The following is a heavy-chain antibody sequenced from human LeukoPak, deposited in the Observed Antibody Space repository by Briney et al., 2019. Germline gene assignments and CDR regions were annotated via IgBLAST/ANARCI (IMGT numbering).Heavy chain of an antibody. Sequence: SETLSLTCTVSGGSISSYYWSWIRQPAGKGLEWTGRIYTSGSTNYNPSLKSRVTMSVDTSKNQFSLKLSSVTAADTAVYYCASDYYDSSGYYFDYWGQGTLVTVSS. CDR1: GGSISSYY. J-gene: IGHJ4*02. V-gene: IGHV4-4*07. CDR3: ASDYYDSSGYYFDY. CDR2: IYTSGST. D-gene: IGHD3-22*01.